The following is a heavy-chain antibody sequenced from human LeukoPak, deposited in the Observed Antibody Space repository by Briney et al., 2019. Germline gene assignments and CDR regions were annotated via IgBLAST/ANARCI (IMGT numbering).Heavy chain of an antibody. V-gene: IGHV3-7*01. CDR2: IRGDGGEK. CDR1: GFTLSSYE. CDR3: ARGGAARPDF. Sequence: GGSLRLSCAASGFTLSSYEMNWVRQAPGKGLEWVAKIRGDGGEKDHVASVKGRFTISRDNAKNSLYLQMNSLRVEDTAIYYCARGGAARPDFWGQGTLVTVSS. J-gene: IGHJ4*02. D-gene: IGHD6-6*01.